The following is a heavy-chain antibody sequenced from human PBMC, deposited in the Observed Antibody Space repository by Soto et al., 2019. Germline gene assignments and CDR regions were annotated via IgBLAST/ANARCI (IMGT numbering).Heavy chain of an antibody. CDR2: INQDGSER. J-gene: IGHJ4*02. D-gene: IGHD4-17*01. CDR3: AVYGYGVSASAY. Sequence: GGSLRLSCAGSGLTFRNDWLSWVRQAPGKGLEWVANINQDGSERYYVDSVRGRFTISRDNVENSLYLQLNSPRPEDTALYYCAVYGYGVSASAYGGQGTLVTVSA. CDR1: GLTFRNDW. V-gene: IGHV3-7*03.